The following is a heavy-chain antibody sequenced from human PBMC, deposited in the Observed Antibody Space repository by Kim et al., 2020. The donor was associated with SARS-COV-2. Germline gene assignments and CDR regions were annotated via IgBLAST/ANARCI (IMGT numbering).Heavy chain of an antibody. Sequence: VSVKSRISINPDTSKNHFSLQLNSVTPEDTAVYYCARHPHISSPYNGLDVWGQGTTVTVSS. CDR3: ARHPHISSPYNGLDV. J-gene: IGHJ6*02. D-gene: IGHD6-6*01. V-gene: IGHV6-1*01.